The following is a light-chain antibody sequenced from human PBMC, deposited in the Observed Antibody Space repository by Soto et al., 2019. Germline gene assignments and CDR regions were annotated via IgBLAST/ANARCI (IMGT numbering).Light chain of an antibody. Sequence: EFVLTQSPGTLSLCPGERATLSCRASQSLSNSFIAWYQQKPGQAPRLLIYDTSGRASGIPDRFSGSGSGTDFTLTISRLETEDFAVYYCQQRSNWPITFGQGTRLEI. J-gene: IGKJ5*01. CDR1: QSLSNSF. CDR2: DTS. V-gene: IGKV3D-20*02. CDR3: QQRSNWPIT.